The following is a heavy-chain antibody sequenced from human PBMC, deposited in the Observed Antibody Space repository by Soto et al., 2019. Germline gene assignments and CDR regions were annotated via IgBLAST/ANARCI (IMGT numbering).Heavy chain of an antibody. CDR3: ARGKAAGFYYYYGMDV. CDR1: GGSFSGYY. D-gene: IGHD6-13*01. Sequence: SETLSLTCAVYGGSFSGYYWSWIRQPPGKGLEWIGEINHSGSTNYNPSLKSRVTISVDTSKNQFSLKLSSVTAADTAVYYCARGKAAGFYYYYGMDVWGQGTTVTVSS. J-gene: IGHJ6*02. V-gene: IGHV4-34*01. CDR2: INHSGST.